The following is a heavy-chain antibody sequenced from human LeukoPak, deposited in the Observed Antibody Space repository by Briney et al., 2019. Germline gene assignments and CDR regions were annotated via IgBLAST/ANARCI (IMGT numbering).Heavy chain of an antibody. V-gene: IGHV4-4*02. CDR3: ARDLATAGFQDH. D-gene: IGHD6-13*01. Sequence: SETLSLTCAVSGGSIGSSNWWTWVRQPPGKGLEWIGEIYHSGSTNYNPSLKSRVTISVDKSKNQFSLKLSSVTAADTAVYYCARDLATAGFQDHWGQGTLVTVSS. J-gene: IGHJ4*02. CDR1: GGSIGSSNW. CDR2: IYHSGST.